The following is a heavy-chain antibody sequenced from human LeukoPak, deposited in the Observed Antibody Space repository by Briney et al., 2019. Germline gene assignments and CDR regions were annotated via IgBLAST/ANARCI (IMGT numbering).Heavy chain of an antibody. CDR3: ASHYRGSGSPIDY. D-gene: IGHD3-10*01. CDR2: IYYSGST. J-gene: IGHJ4*02. Sequence: SETLSFICTVSGGSISSSSYYWGWIRQPPGKGLEWIGSIYYSGSTYYNPSLKSRVTISVDTSKNQFSLKLSSVTAADTAIYYCASHYRGSGSPIDYWGQGTLVTVSS. CDR1: GGSISSSSYY. V-gene: IGHV4-39*01.